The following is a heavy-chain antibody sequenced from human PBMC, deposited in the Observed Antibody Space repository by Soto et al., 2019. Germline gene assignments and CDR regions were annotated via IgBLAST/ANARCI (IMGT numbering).Heavy chain of an antibody. CDR1: GGSVSSATYY. D-gene: IGHD4-4*01. CDR2: IYYSGRT. J-gene: IGHJ5*02. CDR3: AEISYINFVGWFDR. V-gene: IGHV4-61*01. Sequence: QVQLQESGPGLVKPSETLSLTCSVSGGSVSSATYYWSWIRQPPGKGLEWIGCIYYSGRTNYNPSLRRRVPISVDTSKNQFSLNLSAVSAAHKAVYYCAEISYINFVGWFDRWGQGTPVTVSS.